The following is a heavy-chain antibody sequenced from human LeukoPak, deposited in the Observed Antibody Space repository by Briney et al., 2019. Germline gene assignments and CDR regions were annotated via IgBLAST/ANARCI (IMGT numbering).Heavy chain of an antibody. V-gene: IGHV1-2*02. CDR1: GYTFTGYY. CDR3: ARMGPGGSSWYYYYYYMDV. J-gene: IGHJ6*03. CDR2: INPNSGGT. Sequence: AASVKVSCKASGYTFTGYYMHWVRQAPGQGLEWMGWINPNSGGTNYAQKFQGRVTMTRDTSISTAYMELSRLRSDDTAVYYCARMGPGGSSWYYYYYYMDVWGKGTTVTISS. D-gene: IGHD6-13*01.